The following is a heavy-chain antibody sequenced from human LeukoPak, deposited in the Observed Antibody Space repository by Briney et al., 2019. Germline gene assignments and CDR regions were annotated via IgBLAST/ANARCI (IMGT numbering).Heavy chain of an antibody. V-gene: IGHV5-51*01. CDR2: IYPGDSDT. Sequence: GESLKISCKGSGYSFTSYWIGWVRQMPGKGLEWMGIIYPGDSDTRYSPSFQGQVTISADKSISTAYLQWSSLKASDTAMYYCARPGYCSSTSCYEGALDYWGQGTLVTVSS. CDR3: ARPGYCSSTSCYEGALDY. D-gene: IGHD2-2*01. J-gene: IGHJ4*02. CDR1: GYSFTSYW.